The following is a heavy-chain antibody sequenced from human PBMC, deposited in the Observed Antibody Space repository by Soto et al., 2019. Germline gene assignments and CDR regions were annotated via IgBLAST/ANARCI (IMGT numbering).Heavy chain of an antibody. Sequence: QVQLQESGPGLVKPSQTLSLTCTVSGGSISSGDYYWSWIRQPPGKGLEWIGYIYYSGRTYYNPSLKSRVTISVDTSKNQFSLKLSALTAADTAVYYCDRGSYYYDSSGYYHYWCQGTLVTVSS. V-gene: IGHV4-30-4*01. CDR3: DRGSYYYDSSGYYHY. D-gene: IGHD3-22*01. J-gene: IGHJ4*02. CDR2: IYYSGRT. CDR1: GGSISSGDYY.